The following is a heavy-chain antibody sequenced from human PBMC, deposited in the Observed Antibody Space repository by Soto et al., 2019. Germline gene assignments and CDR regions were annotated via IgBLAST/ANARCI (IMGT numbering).Heavy chain of an antibody. V-gene: IGHV3-23*01. CDR2: ISSSGGST. CDR1: GFTFSTYA. J-gene: IGHJ4*02. Sequence: PGGSLRLSCAASGFTFSTYAMSWVRQAPGKGLEWVSAISSSGGSTYYIDSVKARFTIIRDNSKSTLYLQMSSLRAEDTAVYYCARGSYGYYFDYWGQGTPVTSPQ. D-gene: IGHD5-18*01. CDR3: ARGSYGYYFDY.